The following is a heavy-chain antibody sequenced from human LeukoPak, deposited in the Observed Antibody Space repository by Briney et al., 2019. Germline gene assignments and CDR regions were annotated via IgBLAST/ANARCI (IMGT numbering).Heavy chain of an antibody. D-gene: IGHD3-22*01. J-gene: IGHJ3*02. Sequence: GGSLRLSCAASGFTVSSNYMSWVRQAPGKGLEWVSVIYSGGSTYYADSVKGRFTISRDNSKNTLYLQMNSLRAEDTAVYYCARRDYDSSGYIGFDIWGQGTMVTVSS. CDR1: GFTVSSNY. CDR2: IYSGGST. CDR3: ARRDYDSSGYIGFDI. V-gene: IGHV3-66*04.